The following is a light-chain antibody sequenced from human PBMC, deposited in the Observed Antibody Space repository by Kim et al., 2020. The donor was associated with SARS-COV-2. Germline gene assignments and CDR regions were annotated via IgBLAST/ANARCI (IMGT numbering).Light chain of an antibody. V-gene: IGKV3-15*01. CDR1: QSVSSN. CDR2: DTS. CDR3: HQYNNWPPYT. Sequence: VSTGERATLSCRASQSVSSNLAWYQQKPGQAPRLLIYDTSTRATGIPVRFSGSGSGTEFTLTISSLQSEDFAVYYCHQYNNWPPYTFGQGTKLEI. J-gene: IGKJ2*01.